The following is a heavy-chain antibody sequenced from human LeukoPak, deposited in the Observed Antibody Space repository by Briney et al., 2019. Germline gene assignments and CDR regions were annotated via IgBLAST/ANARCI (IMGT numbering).Heavy chain of an antibody. CDR1: GDSITSYY. CDR3: ARRINYFDY. Sequence: SQTLSLTCTVSGDSITSYYWSWIRQPPGKGLEWIGYIYYSGSTNYNPSLKSRVTTSVDTSKNQFSLKLSSVTAADTAVYYCARRINYFDYWGQGILVTVSS. V-gene: IGHV4-59*08. D-gene: IGHD2-15*01. J-gene: IGHJ4*02. CDR2: IYYSGST.